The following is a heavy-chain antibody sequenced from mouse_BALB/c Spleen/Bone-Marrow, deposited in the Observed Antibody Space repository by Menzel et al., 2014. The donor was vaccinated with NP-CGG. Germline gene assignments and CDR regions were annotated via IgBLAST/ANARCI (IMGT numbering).Heavy chain of an antibody. V-gene: IGHV4-1*02. CDR2: VNPDSSTI. Sequence: EVKVEESGGGLVQPGGSLKLSCAASGFDFSRYWMSWVRQAPGKGLEWIGEVNPDSSTINYTPSLKDKFIISRDNAKNTLYLQMSKVRSEDTALYYCARNGYYGYSDYWGQGTTLTVSS. J-gene: IGHJ2*01. D-gene: IGHD2-1*01. CDR1: GFDFSRYW. CDR3: ARNGYYGYSDY.